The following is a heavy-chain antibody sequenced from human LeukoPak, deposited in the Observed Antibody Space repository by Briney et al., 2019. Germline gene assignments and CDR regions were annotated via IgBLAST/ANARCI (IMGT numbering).Heavy chain of an antibody. Sequence: GGSLRLSCAASGFTFSRYWMSWVRQAPGKGLEWVANINQGGSGKEYVDSVKGRFTISRDNARNSLSLQMNSLRAEDTAVYYCARDSYDTIAYGAFDIWGQGTVVTVSS. CDR1: GFTFSRYW. V-gene: IGHV3-7*01. J-gene: IGHJ3*02. CDR3: ARDSYDTIAYGAFDI. CDR2: INQGGSGK. D-gene: IGHD3-22*01.